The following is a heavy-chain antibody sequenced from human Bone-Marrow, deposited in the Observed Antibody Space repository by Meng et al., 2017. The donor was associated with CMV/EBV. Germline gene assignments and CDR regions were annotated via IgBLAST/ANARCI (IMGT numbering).Heavy chain of an antibody. CDR2: INHSGST. V-gene: IGHV4-34*01. J-gene: IGHJ6*02. Sequence: GSLRLSCAAYGGSFSGYYWSWIRQPPGKGLEWFGEINHSGSTNYNSSLKSRVTISVDTSKNQFSLKLSSVTAADTAVYYCAREHYGFWSGYYYYYYYGMDVWGQGTTVTVSS. CDR3: AREHYGFWSGYYYYYYYGMDV. D-gene: IGHD3-3*01. CDR1: GGSFSGYY.